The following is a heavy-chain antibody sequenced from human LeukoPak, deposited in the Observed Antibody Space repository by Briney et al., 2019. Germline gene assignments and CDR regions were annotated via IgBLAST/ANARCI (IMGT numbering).Heavy chain of an antibody. J-gene: IGHJ4*02. CDR2: IYYSGST. V-gene: IGHV4-30-4*07. Sequence: PSQTLSLTCAVSGGSISSGGYSWSWIRQPPGKGLEWIGYIYYSGSTYYNPSLKSRVTISVDTSKNQFSLKLSSVTAADTAVYYCARDRGAAHFDYWGQGTLATVSS. D-gene: IGHD3-10*01. CDR3: ARDRGAAHFDY. CDR1: GGSISSGGYS.